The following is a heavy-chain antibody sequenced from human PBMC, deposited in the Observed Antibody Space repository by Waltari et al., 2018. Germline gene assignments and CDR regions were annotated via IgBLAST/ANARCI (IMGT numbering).Heavy chain of an antibody. CDR2: INHSGST. Sequence: QVQLQQWGAGLLKPSETLSLTCAVYGGSFSGYYWSWIRQPPGKGLEWIGEINHSGSTNYNPSLNSRVSISVDTSKNQFSLKLSSVTAADTAVYYCAGEGYGIVWGQGTTVTVSS. CDR3: AGEGYGIV. D-gene: IGHD5-12*01. CDR1: GGSFSGYY. J-gene: IGHJ6*02. V-gene: IGHV4-34*01.